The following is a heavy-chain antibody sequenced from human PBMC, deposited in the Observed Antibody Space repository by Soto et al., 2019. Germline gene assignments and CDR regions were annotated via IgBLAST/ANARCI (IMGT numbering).Heavy chain of an antibody. CDR3: ARDGCRYYFDS. V-gene: IGHV6-1*01. CDR2: TYYRSKWYD. Sequence: PAQTLSLTCAISGDSVSSNSAAWNKIRQSPSRGLGWLGRTYYRSKWYDDYAVSVKSRITINPDTSKNHFSLQLNSVIPEDTAVDYCARDGCRYYFDSWGQGTLVTASS. J-gene: IGHJ4*02. D-gene: IGHD2-15*01. CDR1: GDSVSSNSAA.